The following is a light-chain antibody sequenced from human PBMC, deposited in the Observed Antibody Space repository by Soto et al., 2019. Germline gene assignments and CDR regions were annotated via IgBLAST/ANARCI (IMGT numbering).Light chain of an antibody. V-gene: IGLV1-44*01. J-gene: IGLJ2*01. CDR3: AAWDDSLNAVV. Sequence: QAVVTQPPSVSGTPGQKVSISCSGSASNLGGNPVNWYQHLPGAAPKLLIYTNHQRPSGVPDRFSGSKSCTSASLAISGLRSEDEANFYCAAWDDSLNAVVFGGGTKLTVL. CDR2: TNH. CDR1: ASNLGGNP.